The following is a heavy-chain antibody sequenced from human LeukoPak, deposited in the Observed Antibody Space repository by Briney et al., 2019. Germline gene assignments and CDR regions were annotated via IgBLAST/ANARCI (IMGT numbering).Heavy chain of an antibody. CDR3: AREGAAAGTFWFDP. Sequence: GGSLRLSCAASGFTFGSYGMHWVRQAPGKGLEWVAVIWYDGSNKYYADSVKGRFTISRDNSKNTLYLQMNSLRAEDTAVYYCAREGAAAGTFWFDPWGQGTLVTVSS. CDR1: GFTFGSYG. CDR2: IWYDGSNK. V-gene: IGHV3-33*01. J-gene: IGHJ5*02. D-gene: IGHD6-13*01.